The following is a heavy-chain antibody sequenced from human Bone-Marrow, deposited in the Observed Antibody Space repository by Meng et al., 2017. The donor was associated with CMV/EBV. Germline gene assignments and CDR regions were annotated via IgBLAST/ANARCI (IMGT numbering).Heavy chain of an antibody. V-gene: IGHV3-7*01. D-gene: IGHD6-6*01. CDR3: ARAKSSSGSLSVLGMDV. J-gene: IGHJ6*02. CDR1: GLTFSSDW. Sequence: GGSLRLSCAVSGLTFSSDWLSWVRQAPGKGLEWVANIKQDAHEGFYLDSVKGRFTISSDKAKNSLYLQMDTLRPEDTAVYYCARAKSSSGSLSVLGMDVWGQGITVTVSS. CDR2: IKQDAHEG.